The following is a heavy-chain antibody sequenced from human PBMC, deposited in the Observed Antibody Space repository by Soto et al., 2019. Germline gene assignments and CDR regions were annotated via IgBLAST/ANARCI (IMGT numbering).Heavy chain of an antibody. CDR1: GYSFTNYY. CDR2: IYPDDSDP. V-gene: IGHV5-51*01. Sequence: PGESLKISCKGSGYSFTNYYIGWVRQMPGKGLEWMGIIYPDDSDPRYSPSFQGQVTISADKSITTAYLHWSSLKASDTAMYYCARVGEGSCSSTNCPNKYFQHWGQGTLVTVSS. D-gene: IGHD2-2*01. CDR3: ARVGEGSCSSTNCPNKYFQH. J-gene: IGHJ1*01.